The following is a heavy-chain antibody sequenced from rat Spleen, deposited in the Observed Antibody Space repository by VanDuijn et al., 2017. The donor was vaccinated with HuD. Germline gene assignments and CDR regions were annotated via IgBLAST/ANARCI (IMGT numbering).Heavy chain of an antibody. Sequence: EVQLVESGGGLVQPGRSLKLSCAASGFTFSNYDMAWVRQAPTKGLEWVASINTSGGTTYYRDSVKGRFFFSRDNARNTLYLQMDSLRSEDTATYYCTTDQGAGWFAYWGQGTLVTVSS. CDR2: INTSGGTT. CDR3: TTDQGAGWFAY. CDR1: GFTFSNYD. J-gene: IGHJ3*01. D-gene: IGHD5-1*01. V-gene: IGHV5-27*01.